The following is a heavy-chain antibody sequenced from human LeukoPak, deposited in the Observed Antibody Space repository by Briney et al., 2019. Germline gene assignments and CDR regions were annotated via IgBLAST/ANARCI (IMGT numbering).Heavy chain of an antibody. Sequence: GGSLRLSCAASGFTFSSYAMSWVRQAPGKGLEWVSAISGSGGSTYYADSVKGRFTISRDNSKNTLYLQMNSLRAEDTAVYYCAILASGSSAGAPFDYWGQGTLVTVSS. CDR3: AILASGSSAGAPFDY. D-gene: IGHD6-6*01. CDR2: ISGSGGST. J-gene: IGHJ4*02. CDR1: GFTFSSYA. V-gene: IGHV3-23*01.